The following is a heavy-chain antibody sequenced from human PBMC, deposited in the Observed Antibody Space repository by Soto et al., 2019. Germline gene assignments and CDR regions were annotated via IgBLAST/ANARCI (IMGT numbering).Heavy chain of an antibody. V-gene: IGHV3-30-3*01. CDR2: ISYDGSNK. CDR1: GFTFSSYA. J-gene: IGHJ4*02. CDR3: ARENYDILTGRYFDF. Sequence: GGSLRLSCAASGFTFSSYAMHWVRQAPGKGLEWVAVISYDGSNKYYADSVKGRFTTSRDNSKNTLYLQTNSLRAEDTAVYYCARENYDILTGRYFDFWGQGTLVTV. D-gene: IGHD3-9*01.